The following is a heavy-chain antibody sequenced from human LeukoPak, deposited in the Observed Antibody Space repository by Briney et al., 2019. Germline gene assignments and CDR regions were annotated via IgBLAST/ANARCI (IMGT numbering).Heavy chain of an antibody. Sequence: ASVKVSCKASGYTFTGYYMHWVRQAPGQGLEWMGWINPNSGGTNYAQKFQGWVTMTRDTSISTAYMELSRLRSDDTAVYYCAREDHSGYDLDYWGQGTLVTVSS. CDR1: GYTFTGYY. J-gene: IGHJ4*02. CDR2: INPNSGGT. D-gene: IGHD5-12*01. V-gene: IGHV1-2*04. CDR3: AREDHSGYDLDY.